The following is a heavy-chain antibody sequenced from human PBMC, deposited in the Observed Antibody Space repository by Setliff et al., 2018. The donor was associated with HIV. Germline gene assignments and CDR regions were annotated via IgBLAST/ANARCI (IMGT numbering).Heavy chain of an antibody. V-gene: IGHV3-23*01. D-gene: IGHD3-16*02. J-gene: IGHJ4*02. Sequence: GGSLRLSCVASGFNLYTTAVTWIRQIPGKGLEWVSSISGPGDIIFFADSLKGRFTISRDNSKNTIYLQMVSLRAEDTAVYFCAKGNYRFENWGQGTLVTVSS. CDR1: GFNLYTTA. CDR3: AKGNYRFEN. CDR2: ISGPGDII.